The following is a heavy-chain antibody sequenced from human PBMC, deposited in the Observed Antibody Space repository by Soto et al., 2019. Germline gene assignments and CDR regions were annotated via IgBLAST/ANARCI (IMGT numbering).Heavy chain of an antibody. J-gene: IGHJ3*01. Sequence: EVQLLESGGGLVQPGGSLRLSCAASGFTFINYAMIWVRQASGKGLEWVSTISGGGDGTYYADSVKGHFTISRDNSKNTLYLQMNSLRAEDTAIYYCAKKGLGSLKTFCSNSDCHYAFDLWGQGTVVTFSS. V-gene: IGHV3-23*01. CDR1: GFTFINYA. CDR3: AKKGLGSLKTFCSNSDCHYAFDL. D-gene: IGHD2-8*01. CDR2: ISGGGDGT.